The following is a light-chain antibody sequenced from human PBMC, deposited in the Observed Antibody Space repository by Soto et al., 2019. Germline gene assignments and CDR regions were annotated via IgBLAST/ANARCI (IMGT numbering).Light chain of an antibody. Sequence: DIQMTQSPSSLSASVGDRVTITCQASQDITNSLNWYQQKPGKAPKVLIYDASILKTGVPSRFSGSGSGTDFTFTISSLQPEDVATYYCQQYDNLPLTFGHGTTVDIE. V-gene: IGKV1-33*01. CDR1: QDITNS. J-gene: IGKJ3*01. CDR2: DAS. CDR3: QQYDNLPLT.